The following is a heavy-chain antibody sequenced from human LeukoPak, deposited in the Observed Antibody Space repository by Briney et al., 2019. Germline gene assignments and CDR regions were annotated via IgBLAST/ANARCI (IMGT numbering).Heavy chain of an antibody. CDR2: INPSGGST. CDR3: ARGDQVVMDYYYYYMDV. J-gene: IGHJ6*03. Sequence: ASVKVSCKASGYTFTSYYMHWVRQAPGQGLEWMGIINPSGGSTSYAQKFQGRVTMTRDMSTSTVYMELSSLRSEDTAVYFCARGDQVVMDYYYYYMDVWGKGTTVTVSS. CDR1: GYTFTSYY. D-gene: IGHD3-22*01. V-gene: IGHV1-46*01.